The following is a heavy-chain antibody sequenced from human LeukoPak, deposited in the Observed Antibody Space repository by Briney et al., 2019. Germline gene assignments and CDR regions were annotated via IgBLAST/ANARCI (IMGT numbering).Heavy chain of an antibody. Sequence: GGSLRLSCAASGFTFDDYAMHWVRQAPGKGLEWVSLISGDGGSTYYADSVKGRFTISRDNSKNSLYLQMNSLRTEDTALYYCAKGLYCSGGSCYDGVDYWGQGTLVTVSS. D-gene: IGHD2-15*01. J-gene: IGHJ4*02. CDR2: ISGDGGST. V-gene: IGHV3-43*02. CDR3: AKGLYCSGGSCYDGVDY. CDR1: GFTFDDYA.